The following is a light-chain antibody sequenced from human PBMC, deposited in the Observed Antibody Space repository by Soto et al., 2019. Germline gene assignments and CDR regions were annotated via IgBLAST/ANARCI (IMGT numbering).Light chain of an antibody. CDR3: QQYNDYSGT. Sequence: DIPMTQSPSTLSASVGDRVTITCRASQSISSWLAWYQQKPGKAPKLLIYKASSLESGVPSRFSGSGSGTEFTLTISSLQPDDFAIYYCQQYNDYSGTFGQGTKVEIK. V-gene: IGKV1-5*03. J-gene: IGKJ1*01. CDR2: KAS. CDR1: QSISSW.